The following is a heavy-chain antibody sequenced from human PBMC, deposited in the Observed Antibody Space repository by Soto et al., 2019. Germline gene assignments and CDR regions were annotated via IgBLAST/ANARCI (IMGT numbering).Heavy chain of an antibody. CDR3: AKGHTIFGVVTDDAFDM. CDR1: GFTFDDYA. CDR2: LSWNSGNI. J-gene: IGHJ3*02. Sequence: EVQLVESGGGLVQPGRSLRLSCAASGFTFDDYAMHWVRQAPGKGLEWVSGLSWNSGNINYADSVKGRFTISRDNAKNSLFLQMNSLRPEDTALYYCAKGHTIFGVVTDDAFDMWGQGALVTVSS. D-gene: IGHD3-3*01. V-gene: IGHV3-9*01.